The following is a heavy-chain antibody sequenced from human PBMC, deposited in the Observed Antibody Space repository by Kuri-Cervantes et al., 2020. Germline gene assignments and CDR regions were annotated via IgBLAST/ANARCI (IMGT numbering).Heavy chain of an antibody. V-gene: IGHV3-53*05. CDR3: ARDQDGSADY. CDR2: IYSGGST. CDR1: GFNVSRNY. J-gene: IGHJ4*02. D-gene: IGHD3-10*01. Sequence: GGSLRLSCAASGFNVSRNYMSWVRQAPGKGLEWVSVIYSGGSTYYADSVKGRFTISRDNSKNTLYLQMNSLRAEDTAVYYCARDQDGSADYWGQGTLVTVSS.